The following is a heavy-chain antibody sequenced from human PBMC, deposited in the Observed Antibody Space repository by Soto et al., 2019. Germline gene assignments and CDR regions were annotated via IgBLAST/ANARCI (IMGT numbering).Heavy chain of an antibody. CDR3: ASLANSGSYYYYGMDV. V-gene: IGHV4-39*01. CDR2: IYYSGST. D-gene: IGHD1-26*01. Sequence: SETLSLTCTVSVGSISSSSYYWGWIRQPPGKGLEWIGSIYYSGSTYYNPSLKSRVTISVDTSKNQFSLKLSSVTAADTAVYYCASLANSGSYYYYGMDVWGQGTTVTVSS. J-gene: IGHJ6*02. CDR1: VGSISSSSYY.